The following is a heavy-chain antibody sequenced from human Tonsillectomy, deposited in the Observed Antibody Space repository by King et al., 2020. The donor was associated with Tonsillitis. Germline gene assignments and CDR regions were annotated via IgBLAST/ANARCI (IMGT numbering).Heavy chain of an antibody. CDR3: VKGPRSSGWPGSDY. D-gene: IGHD3-22*01. CDR1: GFTFSGYA. J-gene: IGHJ4*02. CDR2: IRNDGSDK. Sequence: VQLVESGGGILQPGESLRISCTPSGFTFSGYAMHWVRQAPGKGLEWVSFIRNDGSDKYYADSVKGRFTISRDNTKNTLYLQMNSLTVEDTAVYYCVKGPRSSGWPGSDYWGQGTLVTVSS. V-gene: IGHV3-30*02.